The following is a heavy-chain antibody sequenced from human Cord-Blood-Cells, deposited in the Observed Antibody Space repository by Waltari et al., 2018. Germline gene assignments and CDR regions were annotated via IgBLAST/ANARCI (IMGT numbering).Heavy chain of an antibody. CDR1: GFTFSDYY. D-gene: IGHD6-13*01. Sequence: QVQLVESGGGLVKPGGYRHLSCAASGFTFSDYYMSWIRQAPGNVLEWVSYISMSGSTIYYADSVKGRFTIARDNSKNSLYLQMNSLRAEDTAVYYCAREGSSWYYYYMDVWGKGPTVTVSS. CDR2: ISMSGSTI. V-gene: IGHV3-11*01. CDR3: AREGSSWYYYYMDV. J-gene: IGHJ6*03.